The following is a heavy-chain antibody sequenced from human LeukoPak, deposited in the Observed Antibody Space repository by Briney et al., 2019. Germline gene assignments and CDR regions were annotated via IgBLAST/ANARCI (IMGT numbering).Heavy chain of an antibody. CDR2: IKQDGSEK. D-gene: IGHD1-26*01. Sequence: PGGSLRLSCAASGFTFSSYWMSWVRQAPGKGLEWLANIKQDGSEKYYVDSVKGRFTISRDNAKNSLYLQMNSLRADDTAVYYCARDSSHYSGSYLTSFDYWGQGTLVTVSS. CDR3: ARDSSHYSGSYLTSFDY. J-gene: IGHJ4*02. V-gene: IGHV3-7*01. CDR1: GFTFSSYW.